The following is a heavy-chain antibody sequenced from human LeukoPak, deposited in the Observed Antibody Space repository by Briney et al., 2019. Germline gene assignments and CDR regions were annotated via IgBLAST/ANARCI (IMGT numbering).Heavy chain of an antibody. CDR1: GYSFTNYW. D-gene: IGHD2-2*02. V-gene: IGHV1-18*04. Sequence: GESLKISCKGSGYSFTNYWIGWVRQAPGQGLEWMGWISAYNGNTNYAQKLQGRVTMTTDTSTSTAYMELRSLRSDDTAVYYCARDCSSTSCYKVFQHWGQGTLVTVSS. J-gene: IGHJ1*01. CDR3: ARDCSSTSCYKVFQH. CDR2: ISAYNGNT.